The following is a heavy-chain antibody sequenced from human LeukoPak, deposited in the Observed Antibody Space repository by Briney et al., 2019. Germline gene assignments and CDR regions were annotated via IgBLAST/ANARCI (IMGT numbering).Heavy chain of an antibody. J-gene: IGHJ6*02. V-gene: IGHV3-53*01. Sequence: GGSLRLSCAASGVTVSSNYMSWVRDAPGKGLERVSVIYSGGSTYYADSVKGRFTISRDNSKNTLYLQMNSLRAEDTAVYYCAGWTVTTYYYYYGMDVWGQGTTVTVSS. CDR3: AGWTVTTYYYYYGMDV. CDR2: IYSGGST. CDR1: GVTVSSNY. D-gene: IGHD4-11*01.